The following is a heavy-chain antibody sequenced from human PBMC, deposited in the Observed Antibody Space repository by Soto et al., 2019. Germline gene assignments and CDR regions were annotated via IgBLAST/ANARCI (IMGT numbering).Heavy chain of an antibody. CDR3: AGCWSRVVATLRLMDV. CDR1: GGSIRSYC. J-gene: IGHJ6*03. CDR2: ICNSGTT. D-gene: IGHD2-2*01. V-gene: IGHV4-59*03. Sequence: QVQLQESGPTLVKPSETLSLTCTVSGGSIRSYCWTWIRPPPGEGLEWIGCICNSGTTNYNPSLKSRVAISIDITKSKFSIQLSSVTVADTAFYYCAGCWSRVVATLRLMDVCGKGTTGTVSS.